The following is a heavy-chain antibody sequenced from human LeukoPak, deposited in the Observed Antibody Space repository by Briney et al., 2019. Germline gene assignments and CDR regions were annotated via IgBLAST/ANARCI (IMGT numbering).Heavy chain of an antibody. CDR2: IYYIGTT. CDR3: AREGYGSGSSPFMDV. CDR1: GVSISSYF. V-gene: IGHV4-59*01. D-gene: IGHD3-10*01. J-gene: IGHJ6*03. Sequence: SETLSLTCTVSGVSISSYFWTWIRQAPGKGLEWIGYIYYIGTTNYNPSLKSRATISVDMSKNQFSLKLTSVTAADTAVYYCAREGYGSGSSPFMDVWGTGTTVTVSS.